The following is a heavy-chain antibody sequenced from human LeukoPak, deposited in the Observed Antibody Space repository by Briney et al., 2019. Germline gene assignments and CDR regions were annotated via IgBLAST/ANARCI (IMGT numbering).Heavy chain of an antibody. CDR2: ISAYNGNT. V-gene: IGHV1-18*01. CDR1: GYTFTSYG. CDR3: ARSTLDDYGDYWGPDY. D-gene: IGHD4-17*01. Sequence: ASVKVSCKASGYTFTSYGISWVRQAPGQGLEWMGWISAYNGNTNYAQKLQGRVTMTTDTSTSTAYMELRSLRSDDTAVYYCARSTLDDYGDYWGPDYWGQGTLVTVSS. J-gene: IGHJ4*02.